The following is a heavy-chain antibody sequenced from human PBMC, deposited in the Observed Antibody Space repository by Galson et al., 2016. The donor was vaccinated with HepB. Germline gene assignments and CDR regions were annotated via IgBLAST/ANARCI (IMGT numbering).Heavy chain of an antibody. V-gene: IGHV5-51*01. CDR1: GYSFTNYW. Sequence: QSGAEVKKPGQSLKISCKGFGYSFTNYWIGWVRQMPGKGLEWMGIPYPGDSDTTYSPPFQAQVTSAPDKPISTAYLQWGSLKASDTAMYYCARSNDTYYYESRGYYKYAMDVWGQGTTVTVSS. CDR2: PYPGDSDT. D-gene: IGHD3-22*01. CDR3: ARSNDTYYYESRGYYKYAMDV. J-gene: IGHJ6*02.